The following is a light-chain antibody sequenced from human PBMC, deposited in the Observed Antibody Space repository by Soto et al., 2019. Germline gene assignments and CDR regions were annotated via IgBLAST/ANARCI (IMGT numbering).Light chain of an antibody. Sequence: DIQLTQSPSFLSASVGDRVTITCRTSQDISSYLAWYQQKPGKAPQLLISAASTLQSGVPSRFSGSGSGTEFTLTIRSLQPEDFATYYCQQLKSYPLSCGGGTKVEI. CDR2: AAS. V-gene: IGKV1-9*01. CDR3: QQLKSYPLS. J-gene: IGKJ4*01. CDR1: QDISSY.